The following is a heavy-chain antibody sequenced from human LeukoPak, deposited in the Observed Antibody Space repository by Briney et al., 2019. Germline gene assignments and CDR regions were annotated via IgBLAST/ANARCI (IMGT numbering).Heavy chain of an antibody. CDR2: IYTSGST. V-gene: IGHV4-61*02. CDR3: ARDSSGWYYYYYYMDV. D-gene: IGHD6-19*01. Sequence: SQTLSLTCTVSGGSISSGSYYWSWIRQPAGKGLEWIGRIYTSGSTNYNPSLKSRVTISVDTSKNQFSLKLSSVTAADTAVYYCARDSSGWYYYYYYMDVWGKGTTVTVSS. CDR1: GGSISSGSYY. J-gene: IGHJ6*03.